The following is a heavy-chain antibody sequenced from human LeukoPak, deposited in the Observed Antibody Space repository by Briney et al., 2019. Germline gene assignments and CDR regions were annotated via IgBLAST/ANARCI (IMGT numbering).Heavy chain of an antibody. D-gene: IGHD2-2*01. V-gene: IGHV3-23*01. CDR1: GFTFSSYA. J-gene: IGHJ4*02. CDR2: ISGSGGST. Sequence: GGSLRLSCAASGFTFSSYAMSWVRQAPGKGLEWVSAISGSGGSTYYADSVKGRFTISRDNSKNTLYLQMNSLRAEDTAVYYCANDLLARSTSCSWEYWGPGTLVTVSS. CDR3: ANDLLARSTSCSWEY.